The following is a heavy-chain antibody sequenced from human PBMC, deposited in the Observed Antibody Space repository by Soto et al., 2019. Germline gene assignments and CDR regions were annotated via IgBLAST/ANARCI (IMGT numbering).Heavy chain of an antibody. J-gene: IGHJ3*02. CDR1: GGTFSSYA. Sequence: ASVKVSCKASGGTFSSYAISWVRQAPGQGLEWMGGIIPIFGTANYAQKFQGRVTITADESTSTAYMELSSLRSEDTAVYYCARRRGGTASDAFDIWGQGTMVTVSS. CDR2: IIPIFGTA. D-gene: IGHD5-18*01. V-gene: IGHV1-69*13. CDR3: ARRRGGTASDAFDI.